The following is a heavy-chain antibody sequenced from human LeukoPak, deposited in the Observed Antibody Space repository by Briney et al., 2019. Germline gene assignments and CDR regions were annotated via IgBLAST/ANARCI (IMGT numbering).Heavy chain of an antibody. V-gene: IGHV3-74*01. CDR3: AMDMTGYYDY. Sequence: GALRLSCTASGFTFGDYAMSWFRQAPGKGLEWVARINTDGSYTSYAESVKGRFTISRDNAKNTLFLQMNSVRADDTAVYHCAMDMTGYYDYWGQGTLVTVSS. D-gene: IGHD3-9*01. CDR1: GFTFGDYA. J-gene: IGHJ4*02. CDR2: INTDGSYT.